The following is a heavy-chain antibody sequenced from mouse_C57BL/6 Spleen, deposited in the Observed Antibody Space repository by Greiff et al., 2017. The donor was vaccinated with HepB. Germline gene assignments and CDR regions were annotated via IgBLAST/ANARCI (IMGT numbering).Heavy chain of an antibody. CDR1: GYTFTDYY. Sequence: VQLQQSGPELVKPGASVKISCKASGYTFTDYYMNWVKQSHGKSLEWIGDINPNNGGTSYNQKFKGKATLTVDKSSSTAYMELRSLTSEDSAVYYCARSPYNWDGVCYAMDYWGQGTSVTVSS. D-gene: IGHD4-1*01. V-gene: IGHV1-26*01. CDR2: INPNNGGT. J-gene: IGHJ4*01. CDR3: ARSPYNWDGVCYAMDY.